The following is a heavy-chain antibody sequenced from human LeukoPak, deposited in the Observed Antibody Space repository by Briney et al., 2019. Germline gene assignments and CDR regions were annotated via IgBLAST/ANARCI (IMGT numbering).Heavy chain of an antibody. CDR3: ASGSGWAKYYFDY. CDR2: ISSSSSYI. J-gene: IGHJ4*02. CDR1: GFTFSDYA. Sequence: GGSLRLSCAASGFTFSDYAMSWVRQAPGTGLEWVSSISSSSSYIYYADSVKGRFTISRDNAENSLYLQMNSLRAEDTAVYYCASGSGWAKYYFDYWGQGTLVTVSS. V-gene: IGHV3-21*01. D-gene: IGHD6-19*01.